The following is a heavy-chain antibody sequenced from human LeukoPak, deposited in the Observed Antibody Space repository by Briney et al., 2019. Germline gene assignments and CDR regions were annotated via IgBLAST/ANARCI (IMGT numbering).Heavy chain of an antibody. CDR1: GYTFTGYY. D-gene: IGHD2-15*01. Sequence: SVKVSCKASGYTFTGYYMHWVRQAPGQGLEWMGWINPNSGGTNYAQKFQGRVTMTRDTSISTAYMELSRLRSDDTAVYYCARVYCSGGSCSNPLYYYYGMDVWGQGTTVTVSS. J-gene: IGHJ6*02. CDR3: ARVYCSGGSCSNPLYYYYGMDV. V-gene: IGHV1-2*02. CDR2: INPNSGGT.